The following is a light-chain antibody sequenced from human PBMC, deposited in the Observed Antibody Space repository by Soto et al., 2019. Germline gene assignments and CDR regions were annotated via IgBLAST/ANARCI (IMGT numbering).Light chain of an antibody. Sequence: QSVLTQPASVSGSPGQSISISCTGTTSDVGRYNYVSWYQQHPGEAPKLMIYDVSYRPSWVSNNFSGSKSGITASLTISGLQAEDEADYYCNSFTTSSTYVFGTGTKVTVL. CDR1: TSDVGRYNY. V-gene: IGLV2-14*03. J-gene: IGLJ1*01. CDR3: NSFTTSSTYV. CDR2: DVS.